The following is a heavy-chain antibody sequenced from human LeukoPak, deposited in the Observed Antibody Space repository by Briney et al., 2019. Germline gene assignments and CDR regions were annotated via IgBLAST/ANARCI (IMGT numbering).Heavy chain of an antibody. Sequence: PGGSLRLSCAASGFTFSDYNMRWIRQAPGKGLEWVSSISRSGSTKYYADSVKGRFTISRDNAKNSLFLQMNSLRAEDTAVYYCARGVYGSQDYWGQGTLVTVSS. CDR3: ARGVYGSQDY. CDR2: ISRSGSTK. J-gene: IGHJ4*02. D-gene: IGHD1-26*01. V-gene: IGHV3-11*01. CDR1: GFTFSDYN.